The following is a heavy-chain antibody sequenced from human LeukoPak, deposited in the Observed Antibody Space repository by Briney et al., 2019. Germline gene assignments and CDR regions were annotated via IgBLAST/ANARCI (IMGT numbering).Heavy chain of an antibody. CDR3: ARSETSSGYYSYFDY. J-gene: IGHJ4*02. V-gene: IGHV4-59*08. CDR2: IYYSGST. D-gene: IGHD3-22*01. Sequence: SETLSLTCTVSGGSISSYYWSWIRQPPGKGLEWIGYIYYSGSTNYNPSLKSRVTISVDTSKNQFSLKLSSVTAADTAVYYCARSETSSGYYSYFDYWGQGTLVTVSS. CDR1: GGSISSYY.